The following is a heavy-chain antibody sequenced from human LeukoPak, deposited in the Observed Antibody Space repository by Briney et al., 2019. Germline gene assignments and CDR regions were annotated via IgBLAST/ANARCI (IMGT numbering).Heavy chain of an antibody. CDR2: ITGDGSST. CDR3: ARDTGWYFDL. CDR1: GFTFSGYW. D-gene: IGHD4-17*01. J-gene: IGHJ2*01. Sequence: QPGESLRLSCAASGFTFSGYWMHWVRQVPGKGLVWVSRITGDGSSTTYADSVKGRFTISRDNAKNTVFLQMISLRAEDTAVYYCARDTGWYFDLWGRGTLVTVSS. V-gene: IGHV3-74*01.